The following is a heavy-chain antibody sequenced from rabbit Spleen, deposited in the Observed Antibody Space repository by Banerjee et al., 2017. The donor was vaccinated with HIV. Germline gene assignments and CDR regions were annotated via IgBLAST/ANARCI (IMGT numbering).Heavy chain of an antibody. J-gene: IGHJ3*01. CDR2: IYAARGTT. V-gene: IGHV1S7*01. D-gene: IGHD4-1*01. Sequence: QLVESGGGLVQPGGSLKLSCKASEIDFTNYYITWVRQAPGKGLEWIGIIYAARGTTDYASWVNGRFTISSDNAQTTVDLKMTSLTAADTATYFCARAIVPWLGLTRLDLWGQGTLVTVS. CDR3: ARAIVPWLGLTRLDL. CDR1: EIDFTNYY.